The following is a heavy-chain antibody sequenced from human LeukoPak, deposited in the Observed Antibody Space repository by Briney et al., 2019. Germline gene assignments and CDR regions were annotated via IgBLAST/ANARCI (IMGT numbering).Heavy chain of an antibody. CDR3: ARDIVATMFYYYYYMDV. CDR2: IYSGGST. V-gene: IGHV3-66*01. J-gene: IGHJ6*03. CDR1: EFSVGSNY. Sequence: GGSLRLTCAASEFSVGSNYMTWIRQAPGKGLEWVSLIYSGGSTYYADSVKGRFTISRDNSKNTLYLQMNSLRAEDTAVYYCARDIVATMFYYYYYMDVWGKGTTVTISS. D-gene: IGHD5-12*01.